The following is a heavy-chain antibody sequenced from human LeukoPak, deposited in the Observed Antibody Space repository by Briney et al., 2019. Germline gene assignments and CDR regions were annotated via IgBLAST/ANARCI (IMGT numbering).Heavy chain of an antibody. V-gene: IGHV4-59*01. CDR2: TYYSGST. Sequence: PSETLSLTCTVSGASISSYYWSWIRQPPGKGLEWIGYTYYSGSTNYNPSLKSRVTISVDTSKNQFSLKLSSVTAADTAVYYCARESRATHFDYWGQGTLVTVSS. CDR1: GASISSYY. CDR3: ARESRATHFDY. J-gene: IGHJ4*02.